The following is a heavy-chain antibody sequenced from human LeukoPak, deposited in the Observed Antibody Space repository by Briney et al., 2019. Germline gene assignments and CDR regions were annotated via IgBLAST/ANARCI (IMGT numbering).Heavy chain of an antibody. CDR1: GGTFSSYA. J-gene: IGHJ4*02. V-gene: IGHV1-69*05. D-gene: IGHD5-12*01. Sequence: ASVKVSCKASGGTFSSYAISWVRQAPGQGLEWMGGIIPIFGTANYAQKFQGRVTITTDESTSTAYMELSSLRSEDTAVYYCARDIIVAGNRFDYWGQGTLVTVSS. CDR2: IIPIFGTA. CDR3: ARDIIVAGNRFDY.